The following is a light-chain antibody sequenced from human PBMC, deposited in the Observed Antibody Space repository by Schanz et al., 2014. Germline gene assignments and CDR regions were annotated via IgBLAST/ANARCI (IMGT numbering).Light chain of an antibody. J-gene: IGLJ3*02. V-gene: IGLV7-43*01. CDR1: TGTVTTASY. CDR2: SVT. Sequence: QTVVTQEPALTASPGGTVTLTCASSTGTVTTASYVNWFQQKPGQPPRGLIYSVTNKHSWTPARFSGSLLGGKAALTLSGAQTEDEADYFCFLLLSSGWVFGGGTKLTVL. CDR3: FLLLSSGWV.